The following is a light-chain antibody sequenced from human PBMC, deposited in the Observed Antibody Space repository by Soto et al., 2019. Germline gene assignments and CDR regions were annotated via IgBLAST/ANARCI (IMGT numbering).Light chain of an antibody. CDR2: AAS. CDR1: QGVARY. J-gene: IGKJ4*01. Sequence: DIQLTQSPSFLSASVGDRVTITCRASQGVARYFAWYQQKAGEAPKLLIHAASTLQSGVSSRFSGSGSGTEFTLTISSLQPEDFATYYCQQLNSYPLTFGGGTKVDIK. CDR3: QQLNSYPLT. V-gene: IGKV1-9*01.